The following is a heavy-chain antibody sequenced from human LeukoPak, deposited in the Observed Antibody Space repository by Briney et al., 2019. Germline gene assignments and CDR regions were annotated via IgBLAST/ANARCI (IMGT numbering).Heavy chain of an antibody. CDR1: GYTFTSYY. J-gene: IGHJ4*02. CDR3: ARSYYYDSSGYPDYYFDY. CDR2: INPSGGST. D-gene: IGHD3-22*01. V-gene: IGHV1-46*01. Sequence: ASVKVSCKASGYTFTSYYIHWVRQAPGEGLEWMGIINPSGGSTSYAQKFQGRVTITADKSTSTAYMELSSLRSEDTAVYYCARSYYYDSSGYPDYYFDYWGQGTLVTVSS.